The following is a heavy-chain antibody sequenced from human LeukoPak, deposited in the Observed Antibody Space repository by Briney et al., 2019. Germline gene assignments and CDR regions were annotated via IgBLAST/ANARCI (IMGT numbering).Heavy chain of an antibody. CDR1: RYTFTSYD. CDR2: MNPNSGNT. J-gene: IGHJ6*03. D-gene: IGHD1-7*01. CDR3: ARARRITGTITFYYIGV. Sequence: ASVKVSCKASRYTFTSYDINWVRQATGQGLEWLGWMNPNSGNTGYAQKFQGRVTMTRNTSISTAYMELSSLRSEDTAVYYCARARRITGTITFYYIGVWGKGTTVTFSS. V-gene: IGHV1-8*01.